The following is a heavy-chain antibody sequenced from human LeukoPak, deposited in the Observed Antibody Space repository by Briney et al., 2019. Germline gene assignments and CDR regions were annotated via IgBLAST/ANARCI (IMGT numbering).Heavy chain of an antibody. V-gene: IGHV3-30*18. CDR3: AKEGYSYGCDY. D-gene: IGHD5-18*01. CDR2: ISFEGSNQ. J-gene: IGHJ4*02. Sequence: PGGSLRLSCVASGFSFSSYGMHWVRQAPGKGLEWVAVISFEGSNQYYADSVKGRFIISRDNSKNTLYLQMNSLRAEDTAVYYCAKEGYSYGCDYWGQGTLVTVSS. CDR1: GFSFSSYG.